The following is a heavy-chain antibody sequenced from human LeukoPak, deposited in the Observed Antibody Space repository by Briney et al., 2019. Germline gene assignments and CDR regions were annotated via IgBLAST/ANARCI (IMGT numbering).Heavy chain of an antibody. J-gene: IGHJ4*02. CDR2: IRYDGSSS. D-gene: IGHD4/OR15-4a*01. V-gene: IGHV3-30*02. Sequence: GGSLRLSCEVSGVMFNTFGMHWVRQAPGKGLEWVAFIRYDGSSSFYADSVKGRFTISRDDSKDTVYVQMTSLRPEDTAVYYCAIGAGSYSTCPLHIGEFWGQGTPVTVSS. CDR1: GVMFNTFG. CDR3: AIGAGSYSTCPLHIGEF.